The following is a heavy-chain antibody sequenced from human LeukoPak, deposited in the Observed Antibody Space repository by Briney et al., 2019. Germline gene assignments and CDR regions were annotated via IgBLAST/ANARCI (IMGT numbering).Heavy chain of an antibody. V-gene: IGHV4-61*02. Sequence: SETLSLTCTVSGGSISSGSYYWSWIRQPAGKGLEWIGRIYTSGSTNYNPSLKSRVTISVDTSKNQFSLKLSSVTAADTAVYYCARGAVEYSSSPFDYWGQGTLVTVSS. CDR1: GGSISSGSYY. J-gene: IGHJ4*02. CDR2: IYTSGST. CDR3: ARGAVEYSSSPFDY. D-gene: IGHD6-6*01.